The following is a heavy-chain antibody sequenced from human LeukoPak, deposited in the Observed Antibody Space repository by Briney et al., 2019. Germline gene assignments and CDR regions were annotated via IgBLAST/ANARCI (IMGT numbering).Heavy chain of an antibody. V-gene: IGHV1-18*01. CDR1: GYTFTTFG. Sequence: GASVKVSCKTSGYTFTTFGINWVRQAPGQGLEWMGWISPYNGNTNYAQKLQGRVTMTTDTSTNTAYMELRSLRFDDTAVYYCARDKGRAYSYGYVDYWGQGTLVTVS. CDR3: ARDKGRAYSYGYVDY. D-gene: IGHD5-18*01. J-gene: IGHJ4*02. CDR2: ISPYNGNT.